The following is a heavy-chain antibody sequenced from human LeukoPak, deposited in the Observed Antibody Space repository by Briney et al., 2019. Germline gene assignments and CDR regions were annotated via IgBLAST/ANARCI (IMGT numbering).Heavy chain of an antibody. CDR2: MNPNSGNT. Sequence: ASVKVSCKASGYTFTSYDINWVRQATGQGLEWMGWMNPNSGNTGYAQKFQGRVTMTRNTSISTAYMELSSLRSGDTAVYYCARGQPRRGSGSYWDWFDPWGQGTLVTVSS. CDR1: GYTFTSYD. J-gene: IGHJ5*02. D-gene: IGHD3-10*01. V-gene: IGHV1-8*01. CDR3: ARGQPRRGSGSYWDWFDP.